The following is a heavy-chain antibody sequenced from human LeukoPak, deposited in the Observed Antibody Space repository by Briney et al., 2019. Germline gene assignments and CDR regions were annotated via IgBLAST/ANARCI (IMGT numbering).Heavy chain of an antibody. CDR1: GDSISSGTYY. CDR2: IDTSGST. Sequence: SETLSLTCAVSGDSISSGTYYWSWIRQPAGKGLEWIGRIDTSGSTNYNPSLKSRVTISVDTSKNQFSLKLSSVTAADTAVYYCAREAGESVPAAKRGVYYYYYMDVWGTGTTATVSS. J-gene: IGHJ6*03. CDR3: AREAGESVPAAKRGVYYYYYMDV. V-gene: IGHV4-61*02. D-gene: IGHD2-2*01.